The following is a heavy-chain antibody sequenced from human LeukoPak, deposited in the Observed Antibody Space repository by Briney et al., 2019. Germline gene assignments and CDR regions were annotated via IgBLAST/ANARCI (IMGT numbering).Heavy chain of an antibody. D-gene: IGHD1-26*01. J-gene: IGHJ3*02. V-gene: IGHV3-9*01. Sequence: PGGSLRLSCAASGFTFSSYSMNWVRQAPGKGLEWVSGISWNSGSIGYADSVKGRFTISRDNAKNSLYLQMNSLRAEDTALYYCAKDYIVGATSAFDIWGQGTMVTVSS. CDR2: ISWNSGSI. CDR1: GFTFSSYS. CDR3: AKDYIVGATSAFDI.